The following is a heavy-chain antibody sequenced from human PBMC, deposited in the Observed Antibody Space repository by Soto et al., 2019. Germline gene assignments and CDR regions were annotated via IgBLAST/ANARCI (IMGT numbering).Heavy chain of an antibody. V-gene: IGHV3-21*01. CDR1: GFTFSSYS. Sequence: GGSLRLSCAASGFTFSSYSMNWVRQAPGKGLEWVSSISSSSSYIYYADSVKGRFTISRDNAKNSLYLQMNSLRAEDTAVYYCAREAPWYSSGWLYYFDYWGQGTLVTVSS. J-gene: IGHJ4*02. D-gene: IGHD6-19*01. CDR3: AREAPWYSSGWLYYFDY. CDR2: ISSSSSYI.